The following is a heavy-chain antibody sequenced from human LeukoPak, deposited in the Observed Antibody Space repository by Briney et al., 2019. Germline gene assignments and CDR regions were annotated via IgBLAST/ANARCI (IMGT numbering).Heavy chain of an antibody. D-gene: IGHD6-19*01. CDR3: ATDQSSGWWDDNWFDP. Sequence: GGSLRLSCAASGFTFSSYAMSWVRQAPGKGLEWVSATSGSGGSTYYADSVKGRFTISRDNSKNTLYLQMNSLRAEDTAVYYCATDQSSGWWDDNWFDPWGQGTLVTVSS. J-gene: IGHJ5*02. V-gene: IGHV3-23*01. CDR2: TSGSGGST. CDR1: GFTFSSYA.